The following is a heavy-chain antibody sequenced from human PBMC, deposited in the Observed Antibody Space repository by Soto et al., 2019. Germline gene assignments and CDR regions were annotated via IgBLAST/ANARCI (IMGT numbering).Heavy chain of an antibody. J-gene: IGHJ5*02. CDR3: VRGGHSSSWARLNP. CDR1: GSTFPNYP. V-gene: IGHV3-30-3*01. CDR2: ISHDGVTK. D-gene: IGHD6-19*01. Sequence: GGSLRLSCTASGSTFPNYPMHWVRQAPDKGLEWVAVISHDGVTKNSADSVKGRFTISRDNSRNTLYLQMNSLRIEDTAMYYCVRGGHSSSWARLNPWGQGPLVTVSS.